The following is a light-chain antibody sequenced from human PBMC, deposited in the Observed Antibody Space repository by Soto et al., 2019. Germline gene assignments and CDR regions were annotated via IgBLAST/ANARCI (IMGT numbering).Light chain of an antibody. CDR1: TSDIGSYKL. J-gene: IGLJ2*01. CDR2: EGS. V-gene: IGLV2-23*03. CDR3: GSYAGPYTVL. Sequence: QSALTQPASVSGSPGQSITISCTGTTSDIGSYKLVSWYQQLPGKAPGLIIYEGSKRPSGVYSRFSGSKSGITASLTIAGLRTEDEADYFCGSYAGPYTVLFGGGTKLTVL.